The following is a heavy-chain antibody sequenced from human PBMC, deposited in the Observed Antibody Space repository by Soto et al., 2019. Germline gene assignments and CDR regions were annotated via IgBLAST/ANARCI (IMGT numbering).Heavy chain of an antibody. J-gene: IGHJ5*02. CDR2: IYYSGST. CDR1: GGSISSGDYY. CDR3: ARAYYDILTGYYWFDP. Sequence: SETLSLTCTVSGGSISSGDYYWSWIRQPPGKGLEWIGYIYYSGSTYYSPSLKSRVTISVDTSKNQFSLKLSSVTAADTAVYYCARAYYDILTGYYWFDPWGQGTLVTVS. V-gene: IGHV4-30-4*01. D-gene: IGHD3-9*01.